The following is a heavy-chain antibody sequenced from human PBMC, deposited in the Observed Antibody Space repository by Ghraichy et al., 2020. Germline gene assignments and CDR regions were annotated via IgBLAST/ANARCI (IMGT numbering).Heavy chain of an antibody. Sequence: SQTLSLTCAVYGGSFSGYYWSWIRQPPGKGLEWIGEINHSGSTNYNPSLKSRVTISVDTSKNQFSLKLSSVTAADTAVYYCARRGLGSYFRAEYFQHWGQGTLVTVSS. CDR1: GGSFSGYY. V-gene: IGHV4-34*01. CDR3: ARRGLGSYFRAEYFQH. J-gene: IGHJ1*01. D-gene: IGHD1-26*01. CDR2: INHSGST.